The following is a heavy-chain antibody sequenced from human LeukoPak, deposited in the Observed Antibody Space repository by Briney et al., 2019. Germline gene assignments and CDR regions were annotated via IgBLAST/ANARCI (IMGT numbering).Heavy chain of an antibody. J-gene: IGHJ4*02. CDR3: ARGGQQWRGGNYFDS. Sequence: ASVKVSCKASGYSFTSNVISWVRQAPGQSLEWMGWITTGRGETRYSQDFQRRITLTRDKSANTVYMDLSDLTSEDTAIYYCARGGQQWRGGNYFDSWGQGTLVAVSS. D-gene: IGHD6-19*01. CDR2: ITTGRGET. V-gene: IGHV1-3*03. CDR1: GYSFTSNV.